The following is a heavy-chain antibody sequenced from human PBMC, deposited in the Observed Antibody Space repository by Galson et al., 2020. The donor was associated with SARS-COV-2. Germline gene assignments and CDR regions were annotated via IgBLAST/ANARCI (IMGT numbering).Heavy chain of an antibody. CDR1: GFTFSNYW. CDR2: IKQDGSEQ. J-gene: IGHJ3*02. D-gene: IGHD3-10*01. CDR3: ARMDFINAFDI. Sequence: GESLKISCAASGFTFSNYWMSWIRQAPGKGLEWVANIKQDGSEQFYVDSVRGRFTFSRDNAKNSLYLQMNSLRDEDTAVYYCARMDFINAFDIWGQGTLVTVSS. V-gene: IGHV3-7*03.